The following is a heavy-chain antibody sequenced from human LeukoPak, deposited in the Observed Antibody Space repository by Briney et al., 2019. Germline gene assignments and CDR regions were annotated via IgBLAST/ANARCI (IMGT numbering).Heavy chain of an antibody. J-gene: IGHJ5*01. D-gene: IGHD3-10*01. CDR2: ISGSGGST. CDR3: AKGAVRFGEFDY. Sequence: GGSLRLSCAASGFTFSIYAMSWVRQAPGKGLEWVSTISGSGGSTYYADSVKGRFTISRDSSKSTLYLQMNSLRADDKAVYYCAKGAVRFGEFDYWGHGTLVTVSS. V-gene: IGHV3-23*01. CDR1: GFTFSIYA.